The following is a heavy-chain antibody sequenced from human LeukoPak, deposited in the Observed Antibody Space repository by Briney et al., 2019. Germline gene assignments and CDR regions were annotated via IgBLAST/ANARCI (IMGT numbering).Heavy chain of an antibody. Sequence: GGSLRLSCAASGFSFSAFWMSWVRQGPGKGLEWVATINPDGSQQYYVDSVRGRFTLSRDNAKDSLYLQMNSLRADDTAVYFCVRLFGGVTTFDYWGQGTLVTVSS. V-gene: IGHV3-7*01. J-gene: IGHJ4*02. CDR2: INPDGSQQ. CDR3: VRLFGGVTTFDY. CDR1: GFSFSAFW. D-gene: IGHD4-17*01.